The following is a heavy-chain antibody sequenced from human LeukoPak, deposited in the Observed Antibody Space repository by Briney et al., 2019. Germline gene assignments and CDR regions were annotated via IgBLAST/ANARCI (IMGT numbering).Heavy chain of an antibody. V-gene: IGHV4-39*07. J-gene: IGHJ4*02. Sequence: SETLSLTCAVSGGSISSSFYYWGWIRQPPGKGLEWIGSIHYSGNTHYNPPLKSRVTISMDTSRNQFSLQLNSVTAADTAVYYCARDPTVMIGTPLDYWSQGTLVTVSS. CDR3: ARDPTVMIGTPLDY. CDR1: GGSISSSFYY. CDR2: IHYSGNT. D-gene: IGHD3-16*01.